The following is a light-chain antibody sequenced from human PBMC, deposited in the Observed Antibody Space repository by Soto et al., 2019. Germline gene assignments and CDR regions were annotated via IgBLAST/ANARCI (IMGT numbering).Light chain of an antibody. Sequence: EIVRTPSPATLSVSLWERSTLSCRASQSVSSNLAWYQQKPGQAPRLLIYGASTRATGIPARFSGSGSGTEFTLTISSLQSEDFAVYYCQQYNNWPKTFGQGTKVDI. J-gene: IGKJ1*01. CDR3: QQYNNWPKT. V-gene: IGKV3-15*01. CDR2: GAS. CDR1: QSVSSN.